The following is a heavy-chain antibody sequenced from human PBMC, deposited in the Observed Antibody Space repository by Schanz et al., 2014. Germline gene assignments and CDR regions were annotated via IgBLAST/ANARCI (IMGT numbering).Heavy chain of an antibody. D-gene: IGHD2-2*02. J-gene: IGHJ4*02. CDR2: ISTDGTNT. CDR1: GFTFRGHA. V-gene: IGHV3-30*04. CDR3: ARDRGRVAVPAAIVY. Sequence: QVQLVESGGGVVQPGRSLRLSCAASGFTFRGHAMHWVRQAPGKGLEKVAAISTDGTNTYYAASVRGRFTISRHNSKHTVYLQLDRLRSEHTAVYYSARDRGRVAVPAAIVYWGQGTLLTVSS.